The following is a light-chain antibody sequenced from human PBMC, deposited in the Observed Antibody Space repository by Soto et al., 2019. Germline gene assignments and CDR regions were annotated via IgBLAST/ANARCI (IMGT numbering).Light chain of an antibody. CDR1: QSVGNY. Sequence: EIVLTQSQATLSLCPGVRATLSCRASQSVGNYLAWYQQKPGQAPRLLIYDAFNRATGIPARFSGSGSGTDYTLTISSLEPEDFSVYFYQQRYSWPPLSFGGRTKVEIK. CDR3: QQRYSWPPLS. J-gene: IGKJ4*01. CDR2: DAF. V-gene: IGKV3-11*01.